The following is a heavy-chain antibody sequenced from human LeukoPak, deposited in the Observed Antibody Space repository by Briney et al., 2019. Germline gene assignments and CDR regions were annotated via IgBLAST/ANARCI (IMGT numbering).Heavy chain of an antibody. D-gene: IGHD1-1*01. J-gene: IGHJ4*02. V-gene: IGHV4-59*07. CDR1: GDSISIFC. CDR3: ARQSRVGGTCFDY. Sequence: KASDTLSLTYTVSGDSISIFCWSSIRQSPGKGLEWMGYIYEGGTTKYHPSLKSRVTISADTSKNQFTVHLRSVTAAEADIYYCARQSRVGGTCFDYWGRGALVTVSS. CDR2: IYEGGTT.